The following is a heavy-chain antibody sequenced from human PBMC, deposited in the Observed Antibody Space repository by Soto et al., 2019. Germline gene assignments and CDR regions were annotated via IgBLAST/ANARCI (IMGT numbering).Heavy chain of an antibody. Sequence: GESLKISCAASGFSFSSYWMSWVRQAPGKGLEWVANIKQDGSEKYYVDSVKGRFTISRDNAKNSLYLQMNSLRAEDTAVYYCAREDGSLFGENDYWGQGTLVTVSS. CDR1: GFSFSSYW. J-gene: IGHJ4*02. CDR2: IKQDGSEK. V-gene: IGHV3-7*01. CDR3: AREDGSLFGENDY. D-gene: IGHD3-3*01.